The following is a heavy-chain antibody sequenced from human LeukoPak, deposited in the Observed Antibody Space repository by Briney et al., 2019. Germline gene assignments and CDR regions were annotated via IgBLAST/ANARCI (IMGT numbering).Heavy chain of an antibody. CDR2: ISGSGGST. D-gene: IGHD3-10*01. J-gene: IGHJ4*02. CDR1: GFTFSSYA. V-gene: IGHV3-23*01. Sequence: GGSLRLSCAASGFTFSSYAMSWVRQAPGKGLEWVSAISGSGGSTYYADSVKGRFTISRDNSKNTLYLQMNSLRAEDTAVYYCAKDLRYGSGSHSFDYWGQGTLVTVSS. CDR3: AKDLRYGSGSHSFDY.